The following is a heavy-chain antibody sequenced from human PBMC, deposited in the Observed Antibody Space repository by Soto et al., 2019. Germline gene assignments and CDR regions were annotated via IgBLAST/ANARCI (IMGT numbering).Heavy chain of an antibody. Sequence: PGGSLRLSCAASGFTFSSYSMNWVRQAPGKGLEWVSYISSSSSTIYYADSVKGRFTISRDNAKNSLYLQMNSLRDEDTAVYYCARDGGSSTSCCATSVGPWGQGTLVTVSS. CDR3: ARDGGSSTSCCATSVGP. CDR1: GFTFSSYS. V-gene: IGHV3-48*02. J-gene: IGHJ5*02. D-gene: IGHD2-2*01. CDR2: ISSSSSTI.